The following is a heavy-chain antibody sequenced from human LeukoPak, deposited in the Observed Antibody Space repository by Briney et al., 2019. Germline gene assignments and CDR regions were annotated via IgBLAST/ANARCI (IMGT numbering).Heavy chain of an antibody. D-gene: IGHD2-15*01. CDR3: ARTPRGYRRPNWFDP. CDR2: ISSSSSYI. J-gene: IGHJ5*02. Sequence: GGSLRLSCAASGFTFSSYAMHWVRQAPGKGLECVSSISSSSSYIYYADSVKGRFTISRDNAKNSLYLQMNSLRAEDTAVYYCARTPRGYRRPNWFDPWGQGTLVTVSS. V-gene: IGHV3-21*01. CDR1: GFTFSSYA.